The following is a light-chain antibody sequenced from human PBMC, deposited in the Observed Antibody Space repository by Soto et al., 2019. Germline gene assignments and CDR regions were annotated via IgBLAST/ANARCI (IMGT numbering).Light chain of an antibody. CDR2: EVS. Sequence: QSVLTQPASVSGSPGQWITISCTGTSSDIGYYNYVSWYRQDPGKAPKLILYEVSNRPSGVSNRFSGSKSGNTASLTISGLQAEDEADYYCSSYTRSSTLVVFGGGTQLTVL. V-gene: IGLV2-14*01. CDR1: SSDIGYYNY. CDR3: SSYTRSSTLVV. J-gene: IGLJ3*02.